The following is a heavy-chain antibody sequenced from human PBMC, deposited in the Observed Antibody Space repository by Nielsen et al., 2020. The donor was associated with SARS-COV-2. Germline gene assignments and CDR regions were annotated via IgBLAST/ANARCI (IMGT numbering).Heavy chain of an antibody. Sequence: SETLSLTCTVSGGSISSYYWSWIRQPPGKGLEWIGYIYYSGSTNYNPSLKSRVTISVDTSKNQFSLKLSSVTAADTAVYYCARELPRSITIFGVVTRGGWFDPWGQGTLVTVSS. CDR1: GGSISSYY. J-gene: IGHJ5*02. CDR2: IYYSGST. V-gene: IGHV4-59*01. D-gene: IGHD3-3*01. CDR3: ARELPRSITIFGVVTRGGWFDP.